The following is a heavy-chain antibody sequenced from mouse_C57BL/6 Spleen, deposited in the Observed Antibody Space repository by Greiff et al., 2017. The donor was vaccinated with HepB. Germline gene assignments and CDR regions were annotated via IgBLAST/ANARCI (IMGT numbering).Heavy chain of an antibody. CDR1: GFTFTDYY. CDR2: IRNKANGYTT. Sequence: EVKVVESGGGLVQPGGSLSLSCAASGFTFTDYYMSWVRQPPGKALEWLGFIRNKANGYTTEYSASVKGRFTISRDNSQSILYLQMNALRAEDSATYYCARYTWRGLAYWGQGTLVTVSA. CDR3: ARYTWRGLAY. V-gene: IGHV7-3*01. J-gene: IGHJ3*01.